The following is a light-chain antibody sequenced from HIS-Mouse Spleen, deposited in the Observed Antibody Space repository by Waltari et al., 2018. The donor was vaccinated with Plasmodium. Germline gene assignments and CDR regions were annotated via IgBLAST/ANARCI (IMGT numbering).Light chain of an antibody. J-gene: IGLJ3*02. V-gene: IGLV3-10*01. CDR1: ALPKKY. CDR3: YSTDSSGNHRV. Sequence: SYELTQPPSVSVSPGQTARIPCPGAALPKKYASWYQQKSGQAPWLVIYEDSKRPSGIPERFSGSSSGTMATLTISGAQVEDEADYYCYSTDSSGNHRVFGGGTKLTVL. CDR2: EDS.